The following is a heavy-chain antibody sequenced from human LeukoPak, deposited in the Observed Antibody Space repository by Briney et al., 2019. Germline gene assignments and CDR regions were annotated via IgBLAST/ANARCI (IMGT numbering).Heavy chain of an antibody. D-gene: IGHD5-18*01. CDR1: GFTFRSYA. V-gene: IGHV3-23*01. CDR3: AKITTRGYSYGPPGAFDY. Sequence: GGSLRLSRAASGFTFRSYAMSWVRQAPGKGLGWVSAISGSGGSTYYADSVKGRFTISRDNSKNTLYLQMNSLRAEDTAVYYCAKITTRGYSYGPPGAFDYWGQGTLVTVSS. J-gene: IGHJ4*02. CDR2: ISGSGGST.